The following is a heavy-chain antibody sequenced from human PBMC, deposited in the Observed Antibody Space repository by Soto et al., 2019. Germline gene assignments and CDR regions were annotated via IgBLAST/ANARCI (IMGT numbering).Heavy chain of an antibody. CDR3: ARGISKYSSWYEPHTWFDA. J-gene: IGHJ5*02. D-gene: IGHD6-13*01. CDR2: LYFNGGT. V-gene: IGHV4-30-4*01. Sequence: QVQLQESGPGLVKPSQTLSLPCNVSGGPLNSPDYYWTWIRQSPGKGLEWIGYLYFNGGTQYNPSLRTPISMSVDTSKKHFSLKMRSVTGADTAVYYCARGISKYSSWYEPHTWFDAWGQGALVTVSS. CDR1: GGPLNSPDYY.